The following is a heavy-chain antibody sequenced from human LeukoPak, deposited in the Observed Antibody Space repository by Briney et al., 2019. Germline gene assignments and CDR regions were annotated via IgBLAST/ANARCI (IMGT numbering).Heavy chain of an antibody. J-gene: IGHJ4*02. CDR3: VKDKWIDH. CDR1: GFTFSNYA. D-gene: IGHD2-8*01. V-gene: IGHV3-64D*09. Sequence: GGSLRLSCAASGFTFSNYALSWVRQAPGKGLEYVSSININGGRTYYADSVKGRFTISRDNSKNTLYLQMSSLRAEDTAVYYCVKDKWIDHWGQGTLVTVSS. CDR2: ININGGRT.